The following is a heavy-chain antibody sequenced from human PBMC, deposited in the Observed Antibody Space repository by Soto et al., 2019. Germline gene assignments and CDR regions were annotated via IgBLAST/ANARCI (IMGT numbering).Heavy chain of an antibody. CDR2: ISYDGSNK. CDR1: GFTFSSYA. V-gene: IGHV3-30-3*01. CDR3: VISLAPYLHDAFDI. D-gene: IGHD3-10*01. Sequence: GGSLRLSCAASGFTFSSYAMHWVRQAPGKGLEWVAVISYDGSNKYYADSVKGRFTISRDNSKNTLYLQMNSLRAEDTAVYYCVISLAPYLHDAFDIWGQGTMVTLS. J-gene: IGHJ3*02.